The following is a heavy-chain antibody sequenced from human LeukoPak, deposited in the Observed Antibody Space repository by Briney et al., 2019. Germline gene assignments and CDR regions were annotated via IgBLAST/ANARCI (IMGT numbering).Heavy chain of an antibody. CDR2: IYYRGTT. D-gene: IGHD3-9*01. CDR1: SDSITTYY. J-gene: IGHJ3*02. CDR3: ARVDKRYFDWLPPYDAFDI. Sequence: SETLSLTCTVSSDSITTYYWSWIRQPPGKGLEWIGYIYYRGTTNYSPALKSRVTISVDTSKNQFSLKLSSVTAADTAVYYCARVDKRYFDWLPPYDAFDIWGQGTVVTVSS. V-gene: IGHV4-59*01.